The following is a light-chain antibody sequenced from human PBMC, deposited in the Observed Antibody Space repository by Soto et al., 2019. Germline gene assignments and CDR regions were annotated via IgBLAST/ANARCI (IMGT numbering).Light chain of an antibody. Sequence: QSVLTQPPSVSAAPGQKVTISCSGSSSNIGNNYVSWYQQLPGTAPKLLIYENNKRPSGIPDRFSGSKSGTSATPGITGLQTGDEADYYCGTWDSSLSAGVFGTGTKVTVL. J-gene: IGLJ1*01. V-gene: IGLV1-51*02. CDR3: GTWDSSLSAGV. CDR2: ENN. CDR1: SSNIGNNY.